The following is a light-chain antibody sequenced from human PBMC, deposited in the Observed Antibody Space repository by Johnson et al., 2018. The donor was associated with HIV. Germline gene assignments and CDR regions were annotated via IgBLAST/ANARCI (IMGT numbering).Light chain of an antibody. Sequence: QSVLTQSPSVSAAPGQKVTISCSGSSSNIGNNYVSWYQQLPGTAPRLLIYDDIKRPSGIPDRFSGSKSGPPATLGITGLQTGDEADYYCGTWDSSLSAGGVFGTGTEVTVL. CDR1: SSNIGNNY. CDR2: DDI. J-gene: IGLJ1*01. V-gene: IGLV1-51*01. CDR3: GTWDSSLSAGGV.